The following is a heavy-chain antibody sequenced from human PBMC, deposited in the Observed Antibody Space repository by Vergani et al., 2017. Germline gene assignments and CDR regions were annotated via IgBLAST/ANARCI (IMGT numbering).Heavy chain of an antibody. CDR2: ISGSGGST. D-gene: IGHD4-11*01. Sequence: VQLVESGGGVVQPGRSLRLSCAASGFTFSSYAMHWVRQAPGKGLEWVSAISGSGGSTYYADSVKGRFTISRDNSKNTLYLQMNSLRAEDTAVYYCAKLTVTSPYFDYWGQGTLVTVSS. V-gene: IGHV3-23*04. CDR3: AKLTVTSPYFDY. CDR1: GFTFSSYA. J-gene: IGHJ4*02.